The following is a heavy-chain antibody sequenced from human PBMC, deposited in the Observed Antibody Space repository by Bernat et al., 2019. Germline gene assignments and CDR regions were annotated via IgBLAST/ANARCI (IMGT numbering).Heavy chain of an antibody. CDR3: ARDSGYDY. CDR2: ISSSSSYI. V-gene: IGHV3-21*01. D-gene: IGHD5-12*01. Sequence: EVQLVESGGGLVKPGGSLRLSCAASGFTFSSYSMNWVRQAPGKGLEWVSSISSSSSYIYYADSVTGRFTISRDKAKNSLFLHMNSLRAEDTAVYYCARDSGYDYWGQGTLVTVSS. CDR1: GFTFSSYS. J-gene: IGHJ4*02.